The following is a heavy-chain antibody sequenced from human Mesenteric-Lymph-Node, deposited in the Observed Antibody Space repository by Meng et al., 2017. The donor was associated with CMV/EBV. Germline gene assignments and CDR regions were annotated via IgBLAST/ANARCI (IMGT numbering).Heavy chain of an antibody. D-gene: IGHD6-13*01. V-gene: IGHV1-18*01. Sequence: ASVKVSCKASGNTFITYGISWERLAPGQGLEWMGYISAYNGNTNYAQNLQGRVTMTTDTSTSTVYMELRSLRSDDTAFYYCARDKWGTSWYDYWGQGTLVTVSS. CDR3: ARDKWGTSWYDY. J-gene: IGHJ4*02. CDR1: GNTFITYG. CDR2: ISAYNGNT.